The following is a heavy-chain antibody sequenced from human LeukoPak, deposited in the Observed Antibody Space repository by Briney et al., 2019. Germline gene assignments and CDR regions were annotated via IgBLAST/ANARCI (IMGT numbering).Heavy chain of an antibody. J-gene: IGHJ4*02. CDR1: GFTFDDYT. CDR2: ISWDGGST. CDR3: ATTGTTSGY. Sequence: GGSLRLSCAASGFTFDDYTMHWVRQAPGEGLEWVSLISWDGGSTYYADSVKGRFTISRDNSKNSLYLQMNSLRTEDTALYYCATTGTTSGYWGQGTLVTVSS. V-gene: IGHV3-43*01. D-gene: IGHD1-1*01.